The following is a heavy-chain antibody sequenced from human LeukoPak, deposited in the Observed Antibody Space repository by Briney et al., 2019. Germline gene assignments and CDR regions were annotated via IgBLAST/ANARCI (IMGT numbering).Heavy chain of an antibody. CDR2: INTNTGNP. D-gene: IGHD3-9*01. CDR3: ARAVTDILTGYPSYYYYYYMDV. V-gene: IGHV7-4-1*02. J-gene: IGHJ6*03. Sequence: ASVKVSCKASGYTFTSYAVNWVRQAPGQGLEWMGWINTNTGNPTYAQGFTGRFVFSLDTSVSTAYLQISSLKAEDTAVYYCARAVTDILTGYPSYYYYYYMDVWGKGTTVTVSS. CDR1: GYTFTSYA.